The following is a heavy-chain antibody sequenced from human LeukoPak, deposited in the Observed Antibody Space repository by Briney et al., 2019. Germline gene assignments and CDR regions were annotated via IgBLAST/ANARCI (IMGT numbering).Heavy chain of an antibody. Sequence: PGGSLRLSCAASGFTFSSYEMNWVRQAPGKGLEWVSYISSSSSTIYYADSVKGRFTISRDNAKNSLYLQMNSLRAEDTAVYYCARQGGIAVAGYFDYWGQGTLVTVSS. D-gene: IGHD6-19*01. CDR1: GFTFSSYE. CDR2: ISSSSSTI. J-gene: IGHJ4*02. V-gene: IGHV3-48*03. CDR3: ARQGGIAVAGYFDY.